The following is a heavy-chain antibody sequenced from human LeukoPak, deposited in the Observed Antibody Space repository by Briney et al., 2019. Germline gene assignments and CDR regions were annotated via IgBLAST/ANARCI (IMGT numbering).Heavy chain of an antibody. Sequence: GGSLRLSCAASGFIFSSYWMSWVRQAPGKGLEWVANIKQDGSEKYYVDSVKGRFTISRDNAKNSLYLQMNSLRAEDTAVYYCARDLGDCSGGSCYPKIDHWGQGTLVTVSS. V-gene: IGHV3-7*05. CDR2: IKQDGSEK. D-gene: IGHD2-15*01. J-gene: IGHJ4*02. CDR3: ARDLGDCSGGSCYPKIDH. CDR1: GFIFSSYW.